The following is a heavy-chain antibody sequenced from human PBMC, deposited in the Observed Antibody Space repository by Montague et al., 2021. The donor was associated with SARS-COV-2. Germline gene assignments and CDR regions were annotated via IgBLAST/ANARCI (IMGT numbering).Heavy chain of an antibody. Sequence: QSGAEVKKPGESLKISCKGSGYGFANYWIGWVRQKPGKGLEWMGIIYPGDSDTKYSPSLQGQVTISADKSISTAYLQWNSLKAADTAMYYCARGGDFTVVRVVTHAMEYFQRWGQGTLVTVSS. J-gene: IGHJ1*01. CDR2: IYPGDSDT. CDR1: GYGFANYW. V-gene: IGHV5-51*03. CDR3: ARGGDFTVVRVVTHAMEYFQR. D-gene: IGHD3-10*01.